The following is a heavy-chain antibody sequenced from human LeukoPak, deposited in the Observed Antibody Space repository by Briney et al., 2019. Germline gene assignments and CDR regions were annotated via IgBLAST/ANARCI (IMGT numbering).Heavy chain of an antibody. J-gene: IGHJ3*01. CDR1: GFSLTRGYF. D-gene: IGHD6-19*01. CDR2: MFHSGST. Sequence: SGAPVPPWPCSGFSLTRGYFWGLGPASPGEGLEWIASMFHSGSTYYNPSLKSRVTMSVDTSKNQFSLRLSSVTAADTAVYYCARETEKQWQYWGQGTTVSVSS. CDR3: ARETEKQWQY. V-gene: IGHV4-38-2*02.